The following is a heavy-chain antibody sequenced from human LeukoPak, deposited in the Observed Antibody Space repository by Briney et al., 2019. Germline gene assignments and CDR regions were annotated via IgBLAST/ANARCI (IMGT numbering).Heavy chain of an antibody. Sequence: PGGSLRLSCAASGFTFYNFALSWVRQAPGKGLEWVSAISGSGGSTYYADSVKGRFTISRDNSKNTLYLQMNSLRAEDTAVYYCAKMAWDSSGYSQDYWGQGTLVTVSS. V-gene: IGHV3-23*01. D-gene: IGHD3-22*01. J-gene: IGHJ4*02. CDR2: ISGSGGST. CDR1: GFTFYNFA. CDR3: AKMAWDSSGYSQDY.